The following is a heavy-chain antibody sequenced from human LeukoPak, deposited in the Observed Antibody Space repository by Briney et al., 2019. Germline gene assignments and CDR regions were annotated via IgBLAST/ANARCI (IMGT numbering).Heavy chain of an antibody. Sequence: PLASVKVSCTASGYTFTSYDINWVRQATGQGLEWMGWMNPNSGNTGYAQKFQGRVTITRNTSISTAYMELSSLRSEDTAAYYCARSYNWNYYYFDYWGQGTLVTVSS. D-gene: IGHD1-7*01. V-gene: IGHV1-8*03. J-gene: IGHJ4*02. CDR3: ARSYNWNYYYFDY. CDR1: GYTFTSYD. CDR2: MNPNSGNT.